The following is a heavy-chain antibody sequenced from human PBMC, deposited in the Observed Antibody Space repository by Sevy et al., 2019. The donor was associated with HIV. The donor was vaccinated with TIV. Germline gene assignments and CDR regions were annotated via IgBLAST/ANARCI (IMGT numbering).Heavy chain of an antibody. V-gene: IGHV3-23*01. CDR2: ISGSGDST. J-gene: IGHJ5*02. Sequence: GGSLRLSCAASGFTFSSWAMSWVRQAPGKGLEWVSGISGSGDSTYYADSVKGRFTISRDNSKNTLYLQMNGLRAEDTAVYYCAKQGNYDFWSSYYISSGFDPWGQGTLVTVSS. CDR1: GFTFSSWA. D-gene: IGHD3-3*01. CDR3: AKQGNYDFWSSYYISSGFDP.